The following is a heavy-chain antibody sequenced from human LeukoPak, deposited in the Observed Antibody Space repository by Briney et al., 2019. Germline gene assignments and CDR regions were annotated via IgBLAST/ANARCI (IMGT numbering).Heavy chain of an antibody. J-gene: IGHJ4*02. CDR1: GFIFNNYA. Sequence: GGSLRLSCAASGFIFNNYAVSWVRQAPGKGLVWVSRINSDGSSITYADSVKGRFTISRDNAKNTLYLQMNSLRVEDTAVYYCAREGRVSGYDFDCWGQGTLVTVSS. D-gene: IGHD5-12*01. CDR2: INSDGSSI. CDR3: AREGRVSGYDFDC. V-gene: IGHV3-74*03.